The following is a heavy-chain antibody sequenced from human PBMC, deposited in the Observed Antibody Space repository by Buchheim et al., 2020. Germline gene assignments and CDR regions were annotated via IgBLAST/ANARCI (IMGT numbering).Heavy chain of an antibody. Sequence: QVQLVQSGAEVKKPGASVKVSCKASGYTFTSYDINWVRQATGQGLEWMGWMNPNSGNTGYAQKFQGRVTMTRNTSISTAYMELSSLRSEDTAVYYCASMPRLRFLEWSNYYYYGMDVWGQGTT. CDR1: GYTFTSYD. V-gene: IGHV1-8*01. J-gene: IGHJ6*02. CDR2: MNPNSGNT. CDR3: ASMPRLRFLEWSNYYYYGMDV. D-gene: IGHD3-3*01.